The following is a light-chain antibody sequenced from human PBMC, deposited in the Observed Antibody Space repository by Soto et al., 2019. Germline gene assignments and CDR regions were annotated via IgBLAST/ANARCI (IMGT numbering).Light chain of an antibody. Sequence: QSLLTKPPSVSGAPGQMFTISCPGISSNSGAGFDVHWFQRLPGTAPRVLIYGNSNRPSGVPDRFSGSKSVTSASLAITGLQAEDEADYYCAAGDDSVNGLYVFGTGTRVTAL. CDR3: AAGDDSVNGLYV. J-gene: IGLJ1*01. CDR1: SSNSGAGFD. V-gene: IGLV1-40*01. CDR2: GNS.